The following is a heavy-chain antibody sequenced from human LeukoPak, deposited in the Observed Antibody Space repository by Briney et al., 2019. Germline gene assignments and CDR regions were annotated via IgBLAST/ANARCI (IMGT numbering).Heavy chain of an antibody. CDR2: IRYDGSNK. Sequence: AGGSLRLSCAASGFTFSSYEMNWVRHAPGKGLEWVAFIRYDGSNKYYADSVKGRFTISRDNSKNTLYLQMNSLRAEDTAVYYCAKVYPGYDSSGYFDYWGQGTLVTVSS. V-gene: IGHV3-30*02. CDR1: GFTFSSYE. CDR3: AKVYPGYDSSGYFDY. J-gene: IGHJ4*02. D-gene: IGHD3-22*01.